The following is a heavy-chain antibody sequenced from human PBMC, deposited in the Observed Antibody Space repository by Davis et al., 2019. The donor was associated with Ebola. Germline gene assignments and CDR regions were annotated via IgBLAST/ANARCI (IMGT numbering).Heavy chain of an antibody. J-gene: IGHJ3*02. CDR1: GFTFDDYA. Sequence: GESLKISCAASGFTFDDYAMHWVRQAPGKGLEWVSLISGDGGSTYYADSVKGRFTISRDNSKNSLYLQMNSLRAEDTALYYCAKDMGSSGWYGDAFDIWGQGTMVTVSS. CDR3: AKDMGSSGWYGDAFDI. D-gene: IGHD6-19*01. CDR2: ISGDGGST. V-gene: IGHV3-43*02.